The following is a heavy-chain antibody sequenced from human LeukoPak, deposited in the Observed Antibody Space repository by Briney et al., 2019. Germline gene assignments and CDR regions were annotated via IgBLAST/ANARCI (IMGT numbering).Heavy chain of an antibody. Sequence: ASVKVSCEVSGYTFTDYYMHWVQQAPGKGLEWIGLVDPEDGETIYAEKFQGRVTITADTSTDAAYMELSSLRSEDTAVYYCATGLGYCSSTSCPDYWGQGTLVTVSS. D-gene: IGHD2-2*01. CDR1: GYTFTDYY. J-gene: IGHJ4*02. V-gene: IGHV1-69-2*01. CDR3: ATGLGYCSSTSCPDY. CDR2: VDPEDGET.